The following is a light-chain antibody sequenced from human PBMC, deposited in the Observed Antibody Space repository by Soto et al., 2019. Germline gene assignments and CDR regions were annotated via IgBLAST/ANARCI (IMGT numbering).Light chain of an antibody. CDR1: QGISNY. V-gene: IGKV1-27*01. Sequence: DIQMTHAPSFVSASVGYRVTMTCRASQGISNYLAWYQQKPGKVPKLLIYAASTLQSGVPSRFSGSGSGTDFTLTISSLQPEDVATYYCQKYNSAPRTFGQGTRLEIK. CDR2: AAS. J-gene: IGKJ5*01. CDR3: QKYNSAPRT.